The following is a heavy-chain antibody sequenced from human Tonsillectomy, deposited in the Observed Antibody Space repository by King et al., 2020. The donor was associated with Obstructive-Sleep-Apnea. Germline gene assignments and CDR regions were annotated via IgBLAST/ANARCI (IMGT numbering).Heavy chain of an antibody. J-gene: IGHJ4*02. V-gene: IGHV3-7*01. CDR3: ARDSSGPRDY. Sequence: QLVQSGGGLVQTGGSLRLSCAASGFTFSSYWMSWVRQAPGKGLEWVANIKQDGSDQYYVDSVKGRFTISRDNVKNSLYLQMNSLRAEDTAVYYFARDSSGPRDYWGQGALVTVSS. CDR1: GFTFSSYW. CDR2: IKQDGSDQ. D-gene: IGHD3-22*01.